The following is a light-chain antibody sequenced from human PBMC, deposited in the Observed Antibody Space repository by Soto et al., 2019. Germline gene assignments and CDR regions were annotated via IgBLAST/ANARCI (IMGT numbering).Light chain of an antibody. Sequence: DIQMTQSPSTLSASAGDRVIITCRASQSISSWLAWYQQKPGKAPKLLISDTSTLEGDVPSRFSGSGSGTEFTLTISSLQPDDFATYYCQQYNSPITFGQGTRLEIK. CDR1: QSISSW. CDR3: QQYNSPIT. CDR2: DTS. J-gene: IGKJ5*01. V-gene: IGKV1-5*01.